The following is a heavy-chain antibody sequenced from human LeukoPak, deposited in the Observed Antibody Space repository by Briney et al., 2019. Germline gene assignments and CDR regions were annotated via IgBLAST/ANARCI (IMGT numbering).Heavy chain of an antibody. J-gene: IGHJ5*02. D-gene: IGHD7-27*01. CDR2: TNHSGST. Sequence: SETLPLTCAVYGGSFSGYYWSWIRQPPGKGLEWIGETNHSGSTNFNPSLKSRVTISVDTSKNQFSLKLSSVTAADTAVYYCASLGILDWFDPWGQGTLVTVSS. CDR3: ASLGILDWFDP. V-gene: IGHV4-34*01. CDR1: GGSFSGYY.